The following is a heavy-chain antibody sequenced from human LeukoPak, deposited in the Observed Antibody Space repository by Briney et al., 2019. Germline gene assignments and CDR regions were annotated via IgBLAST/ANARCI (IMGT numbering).Heavy chain of an antibody. Sequence: GGSLRLSCAASGFTFSSYWMSWVRQAPGKGLEWVANIKQDGSEKHYVDSVKGRFTISRDNAKNSLYLQMSSLRAEDTAVYYCARVEETATTAAIIRKYSYYYYYMDVWGKGNTVTVSS. CDR3: ARVEETATTAAIIRKYSYYYYYMDV. J-gene: IGHJ6*03. CDR2: IKQDGSEK. CDR1: GFTFSSYW. V-gene: IGHV3-7*01. D-gene: IGHD4-11*01.